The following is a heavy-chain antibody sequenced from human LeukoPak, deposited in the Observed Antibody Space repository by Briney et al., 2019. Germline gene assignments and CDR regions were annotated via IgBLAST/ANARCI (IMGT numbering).Heavy chain of an antibody. Sequence: PGGSLRLSCAASGFTFSSYAMSWVRQAPGKGLECISGFSGSGGSTYYADSVKGRFTISRDNSKNTLYLQMNSLRAEDTAVYYCASNYYVTKAAFDIWGQGTMVTVSS. CDR1: GFTFSSYA. J-gene: IGHJ3*02. CDR3: ASNYYVTKAAFDI. D-gene: IGHD3-10*02. V-gene: IGHV3-23*01. CDR2: FSGSGGST.